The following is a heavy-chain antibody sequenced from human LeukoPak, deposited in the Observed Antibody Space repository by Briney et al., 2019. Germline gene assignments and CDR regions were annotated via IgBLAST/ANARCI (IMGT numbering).Heavy chain of an antibody. D-gene: IGHD6-13*01. CDR2: ISYDGSNK. V-gene: IGHV3-30*03. Sequence: PGGSLRLSCAASGFTFSSYGMHWVRQAPGKGLEWVAVISYDGSNKYYADSVKGRFTISRDNSKNTLYLQMNSLRAEDTAVYYCARGGGSSWYTRAFDYWGQGTLVTVSS. CDR1: GFTFSSYG. J-gene: IGHJ4*02. CDR3: ARGGGSSWYTRAFDY.